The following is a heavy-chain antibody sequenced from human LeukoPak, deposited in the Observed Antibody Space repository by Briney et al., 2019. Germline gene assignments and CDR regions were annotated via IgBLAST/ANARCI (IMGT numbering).Heavy chain of an antibody. CDR1: GYTFTSYG. V-gene: IGHV1-18*01. CDR3: ARVHYDISTDYYNVYHFDH. D-gene: IGHD3-9*01. Sequence: ASVKVSCKASGYTFTSYGISWVRQAPGQGLEWMGWISAYNGNTNYAQKFQGRVTMTRDTSTSTVYMELSSLRSEDTAVYYCARVHYDISTDYYNVYHFDHWGQGTPVTVSS. J-gene: IGHJ4*02. CDR2: ISAYNGNT.